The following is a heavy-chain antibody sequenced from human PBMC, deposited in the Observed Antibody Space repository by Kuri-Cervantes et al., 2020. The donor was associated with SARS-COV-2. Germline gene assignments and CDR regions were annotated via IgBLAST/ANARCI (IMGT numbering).Heavy chain of an antibody. CDR2: ISAYNGVT. Sequence: ASVKVSCKASGYTFTNYGINWVRQAPGQGLEWMGWISAYNGVTFFAHNFQGRVTMTVDASTSTAYMELRSLRSDDTAVYYCATGVPTRLFGEELKNDAFDIWGQGTTVTVSS. V-gene: IGHV1-18*04. CDR1: GYTFTNYG. CDR3: ATGVPTRLFGEELKNDAFDI. D-gene: IGHD3-10*01. J-gene: IGHJ3*02.